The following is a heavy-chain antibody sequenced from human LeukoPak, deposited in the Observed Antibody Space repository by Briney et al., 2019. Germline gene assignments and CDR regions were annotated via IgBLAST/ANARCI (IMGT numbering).Heavy chain of an antibody. J-gene: IGHJ6*02. CDR1: GFIFSNYW. CDR2: IKADGSEK. D-gene: IGHD1-1*01. CDR3: ASVTNSDV. V-gene: IGHV3-7*01. Sequence: GGSLRLSCVASGFIFSNYWMSWDRQAPGKGLEWVATIKADGSEKYYVDSVRGRFTISRDNAQKSLYLQMNSLRAEDTAVYYCASVTNSDVWGQGTTVIVSS.